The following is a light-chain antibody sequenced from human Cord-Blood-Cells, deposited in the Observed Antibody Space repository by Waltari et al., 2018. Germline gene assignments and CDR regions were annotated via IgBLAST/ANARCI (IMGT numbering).Light chain of an antibody. Sequence: QSALPQPASASGSPGQSITIPCTGTSSDVGGYNHVPWYQQHPGKAPKLMIYDVSNRPSGVSMRFSGSKSGNTASLTISGLQAEDEADYYCSSYTSSSTLVFGGGTKLTVL. J-gene: IGLJ2*01. CDR1: SSDVGGYNH. CDR2: DVS. V-gene: IGLV2-14*01. CDR3: SSYTSSSTLV.